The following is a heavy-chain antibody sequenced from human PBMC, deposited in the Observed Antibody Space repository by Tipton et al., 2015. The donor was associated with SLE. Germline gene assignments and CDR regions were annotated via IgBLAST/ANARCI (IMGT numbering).Heavy chain of an antibody. CDR2: ISGGGGST. D-gene: IGHD1/OR15-1a*01. J-gene: IGHJ4*02. CDR3: AKFEKTTDFYLDS. V-gene: IGHV3-23*04. CDR1: GFTFSSYA. Sequence: VQLVQSGGGLIQSGGSLRLSCATSGFTFSSYALSWVRRAPGKGLEWVSAISGGGGSTYYADFVKGRFSISIDKSKKTLFLQMNSLRVDDTATYYCAKFEKTTDFYLDSWGRGTLVSVSS.